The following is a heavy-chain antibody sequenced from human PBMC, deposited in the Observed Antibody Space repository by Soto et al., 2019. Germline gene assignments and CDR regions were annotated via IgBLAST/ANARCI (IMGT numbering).Heavy chain of an antibody. D-gene: IGHD4-17*01. CDR1: GFTFSNYA. CDR3: ARRPVTYYFDY. J-gene: IGHJ4*02. Sequence: QVQLVESGGGVVQPGRSLRLSCAASGFTFSNYAMHWVRQAPGKGLEWVADISYDGSNKYYADSVKRRFTISRDNSKNTLYLQMNSLRAEDTAVYYCARRPVTYYFDYWGQGTLVAVSS. V-gene: IGHV3-30*14. CDR2: ISYDGSNK.